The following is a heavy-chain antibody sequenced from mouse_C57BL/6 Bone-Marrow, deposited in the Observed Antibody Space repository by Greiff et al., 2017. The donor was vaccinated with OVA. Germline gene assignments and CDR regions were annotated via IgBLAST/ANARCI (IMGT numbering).Heavy chain of an antibody. V-gene: IGHV1-26*01. CDR2: INPNNGGT. Sequence: VQLQQSGPELVKPGASVKISCKASGYTFTDYYMNWVKQSHGKSLEWIGDINPNNGGTSYNQKFKGKATLTVDKSSSTAYMELRSLTSEDSAVYYCARSWLRVDYWGQGTTLTVSS. CDR1: GYTFTDYY. J-gene: IGHJ2*01. CDR3: ARSWLRVDY. D-gene: IGHD2-2*01.